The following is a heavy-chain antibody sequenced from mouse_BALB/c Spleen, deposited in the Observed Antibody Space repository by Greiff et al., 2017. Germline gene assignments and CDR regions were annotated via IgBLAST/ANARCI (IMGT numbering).Heavy chain of an antibody. CDR1: GYSITSDYA. Sequence: EVMLVESGPGLVKPSQSLSLTCTVTGYSITSDYAWNWIRQFPGNKLEWMGYISYSGSTSYNPSLKSRISITRDTSKNQFFLQLNSVTTEDTATYYCARRQLGLRAMDYWGQGTSVTVSS. J-gene: IGHJ4*01. CDR3: ARRQLGLRAMDY. CDR2: ISYSGST. V-gene: IGHV3-2*02. D-gene: IGHD3-2*01.